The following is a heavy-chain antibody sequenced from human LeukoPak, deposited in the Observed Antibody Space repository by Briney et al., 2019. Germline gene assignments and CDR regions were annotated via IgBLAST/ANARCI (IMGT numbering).Heavy chain of an antibody. CDR2: IHPSTGNP. V-gene: IGHV7-4-1*02. Sequence: ASVTVSCKASGYTSTNFAMNWVRQVPGHGIEWMGWIHPSTGNPTYAQGFTGRFVFSLATSVSTTYLQISSLKAEDTAVYYCARAYQRLGYLSLPDYWGQGTLVTVSS. D-gene: IGHD3-16*02. J-gene: IGHJ4*02. CDR1: GYTSTNFA. CDR3: ARAYQRLGYLSLPDY.